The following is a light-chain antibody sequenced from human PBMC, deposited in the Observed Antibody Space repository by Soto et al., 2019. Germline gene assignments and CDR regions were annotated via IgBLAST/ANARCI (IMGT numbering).Light chain of an antibody. Sequence: SYELTQPLSVSVALGQTARITCGGNNIGSKNVPWYQQKPGQAPLLVIYRDYNRPSGIPERFSGSNSVNTATLSISRAQAGDEADYYCQVWDSSTHVVFGGGTKLTVL. CDR1: NIGSKN. CDR2: RDY. CDR3: QVWDSSTHVV. V-gene: IGLV3-9*01. J-gene: IGLJ2*01.